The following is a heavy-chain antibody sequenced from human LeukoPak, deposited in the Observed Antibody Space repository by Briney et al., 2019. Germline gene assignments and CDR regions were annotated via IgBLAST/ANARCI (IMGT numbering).Heavy chain of an antibody. Sequence: ASVKVSCKASGFTFTTYYMHWVRQAPGQGLEWMGWISAYNGHTNYAHNLQGRVTMTTDTSTSTAYMELRSLRSDDTAVYYCARGPAYCGGDCYFDYWGQGTLVTVSS. CDR2: ISAYNGHT. D-gene: IGHD2-21*02. V-gene: IGHV1-18*04. CDR3: ARGPAYCGGDCYFDY. J-gene: IGHJ4*02. CDR1: GFTFTTYY.